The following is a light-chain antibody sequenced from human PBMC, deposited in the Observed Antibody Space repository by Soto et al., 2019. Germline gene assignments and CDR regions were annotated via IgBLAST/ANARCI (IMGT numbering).Light chain of an antibody. Sequence: DIQMTQSPSTLSASLVYRFTITCRASQSISSWLAWYQQKPGKAPKLLIYDASSLESGVPSRFSGSGSETEFTLTISSLQPDDFATYYCQQYNSYWTFGQGTKVDIK. CDR3: QQYNSYWT. V-gene: IGKV1-5*01. CDR1: QSISSW. J-gene: IGKJ1*01. CDR2: DAS.